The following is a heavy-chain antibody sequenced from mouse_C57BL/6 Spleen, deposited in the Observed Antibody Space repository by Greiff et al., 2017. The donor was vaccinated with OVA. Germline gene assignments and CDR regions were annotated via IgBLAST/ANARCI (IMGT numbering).Heavy chain of an antibody. CDR1: GFSLTSYG. V-gene: IGHV2-6-1*01. J-gene: IGHJ3*01. D-gene: IGHD1-1*01. Sequence: QVQLKESGPGLVAPSQSLSITCTVSGFSLTSYGVHWVRQPPGKGLEWLVVIWSDGSTTYNSALKSRLSISKDNSKSQVFLKMNSLQTDDTAMYYCARHGDYGSSYAFAYWGQGTLVTVSA. CDR3: ARHGDYGSSYAFAY. CDR2: IWSDGST.